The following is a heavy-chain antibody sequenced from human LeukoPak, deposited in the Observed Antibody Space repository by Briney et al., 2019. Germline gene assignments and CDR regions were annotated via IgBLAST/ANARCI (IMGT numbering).Heavy chain of an antibody. D-gene: IGHD5-18*01. J-gene: IGHJ3*02. V-gene: IGHV3-74*01. CDR1: GFTFSSYW. CDR2: INSDGSST. Sequence: GGSLRLSCAASGFTFSSYWMHWVRQAPGKGLVWVSRINSDGSSTSYADSVKGRFTISRDNAKNTLYLQMNSLRAEDTAVYYCARRERLGYSYGRGTLDIWGQGTMVTVSS. CDR3: ARRERLGYSYGRGTLDI.